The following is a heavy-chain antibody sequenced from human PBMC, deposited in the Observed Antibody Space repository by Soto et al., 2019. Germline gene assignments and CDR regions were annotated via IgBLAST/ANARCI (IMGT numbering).Heavy chain of an antibody. CDR1: GGSISGYY. CDR3: ARAEGTYTWSYEFDY. V-gene: IGHV4-59*01. CDR2: VYYSGGA. D-gene: IGHD1-26*01. Sequence: SETLSLTCTVSGGSISGYYWSWIRQPPGKGLEWIGNVYYSGGAKYNPSVKRRVSISVDTSKNQFSLNLSSVTAADTAVYYCARAEGTYTWSYEFDYWGQGTLVTVSS. J-gene: IGHJ4*02.